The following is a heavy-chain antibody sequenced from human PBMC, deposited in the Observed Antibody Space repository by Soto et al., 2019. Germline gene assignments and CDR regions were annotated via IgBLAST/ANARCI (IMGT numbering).Heavy chain of an antibody. D-gene: IGHD3-9*01. J-gene: IGHJ4*02. CDR3: AKDTARPYDMLTGYLDY. CDR1: GFTFDDYA. CDR2: ISWHSGSI. Sequence: EVQLVESGGGLVQPGRSLRLSCAASGFTFDDYAMHWVRQAPGKGLEWVSGISWHSGSIGYADSVKGRFTISRDNAKNSLYLKRNSLGAEDTALCYCAKDTARPYDMLTGYLDYWGRGTLVTVFS. V-gene: IGHV3-9*01.